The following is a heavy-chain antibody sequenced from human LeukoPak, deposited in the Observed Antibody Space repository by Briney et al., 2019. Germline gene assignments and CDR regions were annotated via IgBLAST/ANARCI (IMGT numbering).Heavy chain of an antibody. CDR2: IYYSGST. J-gene: IGHJ4*02. CDR3: AREDRSWFGELFEGFDY. CDR1: GGSISSYY. Sequence: SETLSLTCTVSGGSISSYYWSWIRQPPGKGLEWIGYIYYSGSTNYNPSLKSRVTISVDTSKNQFSLKLSSVAAADTAVYYCAREDRSWFGELFEGFDYWGQGTLVTVSS. D-gene: IGHD3-10*01. V-gene: IGHV4-59*01.